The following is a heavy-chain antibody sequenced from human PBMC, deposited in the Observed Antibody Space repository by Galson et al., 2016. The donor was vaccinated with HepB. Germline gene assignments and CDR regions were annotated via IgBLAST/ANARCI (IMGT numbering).Heavy chain of an antibody. J-gene: IGHJ4*02. D-gene: IGHD1-26*01. V-gene: IGHV3-74*01. CDR2: INSDGSST. Sequence: SLRLSCAASGFTFSSYWMHWVRQAPGKGLVWVSRINSDGSSTSYADSVKGRFTISRDNAKNTLYLKMNSLGAEDTALYYCARGGGSGSLRGEWGQGALVTVSS. CDR3: ARGGGSGSLRGE. CDR1: GFTFSSYW.